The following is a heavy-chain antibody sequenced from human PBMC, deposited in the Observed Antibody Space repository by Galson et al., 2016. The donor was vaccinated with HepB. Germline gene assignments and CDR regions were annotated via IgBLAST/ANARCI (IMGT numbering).Heavy chain of an antibody. CDR1: GFTFGDYT. CDR2: ITWYGGDT. CDR3: AKGNPLSTGAFDY. Sequence: SLRLSCAASGFTFGDYTMHWVRQTPEKGLEWVSLITWYGGDTYYADSVKGRFTISRDNSKNSLYLQMNSLRTEDTAFYYCAKGNPLSTGAFDYWGQGTLVTVSS. V-gene: IGHV3-43*01. J-gene: IGHJ4*02. D-gene: IGHD5/OR15-5a*01.